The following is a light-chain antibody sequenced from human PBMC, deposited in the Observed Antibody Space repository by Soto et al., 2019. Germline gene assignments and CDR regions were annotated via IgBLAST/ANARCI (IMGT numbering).Light chain of an antibody. CDR3: QQYNTWRPIT. J-gene: IGKJ2*01. CDR1: QSVSSN. Sequence: EIVMTQSPATLSVSPGERATLSCRASQSVSSNLAWYQQKPGQAPRLLIYGASTRATGIPARFSGSGSGTEFTFTISSLQSEDFAVYYCQQYNTWRPITFGQGTKLAIK. CDR2: GAS. V-gene: IGKV3-15*01.